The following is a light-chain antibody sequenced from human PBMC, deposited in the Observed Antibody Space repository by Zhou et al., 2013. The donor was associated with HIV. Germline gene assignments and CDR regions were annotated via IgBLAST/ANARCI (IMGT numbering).Light chain of an antibody. V-gene: IGKV3-15*01. CDR2: GPS. J-gene: IGKJ2*04. Sequence: EIVLTQSPGTLSLSPGERATLSCRASQSVSSSYLAWYQQKPGQAPRLLIYGPSTRASGVPGRFRGGGSGTEFTLTISSLQSEDFAVYYCQQYDNWPCSFGQGTKLEI. CDR1: QSVSSSY. CDR3: QQYDNWPCS.